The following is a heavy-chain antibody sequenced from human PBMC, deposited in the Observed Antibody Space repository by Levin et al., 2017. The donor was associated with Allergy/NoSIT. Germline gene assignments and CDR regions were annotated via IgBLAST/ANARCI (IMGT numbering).Heavy chain of an antibody. V-gene: IGHV1-2*06. J-gene: IGHJ5*02. D-gene: IGHD6-13*01. CDR1: GYTFTGDY. Sequence: VASVKVSCKASGYTFTGDYMHWVRQAPGQGLEWMGRIKPNSGGTNYAQKFQGRVTMTRDTSISTAYMELSRLRSDDTAVYYCARGILAAACNFDPWGQGTLVTVSS. CDR2: IKPNSGGT. CDR3: ARGILAAACNFDP.